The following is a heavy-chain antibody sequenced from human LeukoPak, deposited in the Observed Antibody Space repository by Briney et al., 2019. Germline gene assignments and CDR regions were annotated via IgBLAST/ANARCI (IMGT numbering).Heavy chain of an antibody. CDR3: ARAGSHRFDY. Sequence: GGSLRLSCAASGFTFSSYSMNWVRQAPGKGLEWVSSISSSSSYIYYADSVKGRFTISRDDAKNTLYLHMYSLRVEDTAIYYCARAGSHRFDYWGQGTLVTVSS. D-gene: IGHD3-16*02. V-gene: IGHV3-21*01. CDR1: GFTFSSYS. J-gene: IGHJ4*02. CDR2: ISSSSSYI.